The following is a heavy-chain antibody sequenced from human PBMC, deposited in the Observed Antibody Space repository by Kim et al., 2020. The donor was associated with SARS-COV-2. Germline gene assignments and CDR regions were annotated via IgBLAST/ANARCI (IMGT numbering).Heavy chain of an antibody. D-gene: IGHD2-15*01. V-gene: IGHV1-24*01. CDR1: GYTLTELS. Sequence: ASVKVSCKVSGYTLTELSMHRVRQAPGKGLELMGGFDPEDGETIYAQKFQGRVTMTEDTSTDTAYMELSSLRSEDTAVYYCATSLYCSGGSCYPVLKGFDYWGQGTLVTVSS. CDR2: FDPEDGET. J-gene: IGHJ4*02. CDR3: ATSLYCSGGSCYPVLKGFDY.